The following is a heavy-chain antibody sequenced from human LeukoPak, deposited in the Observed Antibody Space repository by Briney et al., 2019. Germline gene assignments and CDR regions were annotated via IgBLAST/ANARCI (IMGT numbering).Heavy chain of an antibody. CDR2: INPNSGGT. Sequence: ASVKVSCKASGYTFTGYYMHWVRQAPGQGLEWMGRINPNSGGTNYAQKFQGRVTMTRGTSTSTVYMELSSLRSEDTAVYYCARDDTYIVELVVPAAMGYWGQGTLVTVSS. CDR3: ARDDTYIVELVVPAAMGY. J-gene: IGHJ4*02. V-gene: IGHV1-2*06. CDR1: GYTFTGYY. D-gene: IGHD2-2*01.